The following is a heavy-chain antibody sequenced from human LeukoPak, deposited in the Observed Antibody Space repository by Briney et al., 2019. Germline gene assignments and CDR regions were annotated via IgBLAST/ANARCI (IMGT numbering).Heavy chain of an antibody. CDR1: GYTFTSYG. D-gene: IGHD3-22*01. CDR3: ARDKGVWSSSDYYTIRVSVYFDY. Sequence: ASVKVSCKASGYTFTSYGISWVRQAPGQGLEWMGWISAYNGNTNYAQKLQGRVTMTTDTSTSTAYMELRSLRSDDTAVYYCARDKGVWSSSDYYTIRVSVYFDYWGQGTLVTVSS. V-gene: IGHV1-18*01. J-gene: IGHJ4*02. CDR2: ISAYNGNT.